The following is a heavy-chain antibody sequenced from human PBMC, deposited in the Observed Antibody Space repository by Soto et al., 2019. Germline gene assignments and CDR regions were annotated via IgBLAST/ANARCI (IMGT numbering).Heavy chain of an antibody. J-gene: IGHJ4*02. CDR1: GFTFSDYY. Sequence: GGSLRLSCAASGFTFSDYYMSWIRQAPGKGLEWVSYISSSSSYTNYADSVKGRFTISRDNAKNSLYLQMNSLRAEDTAVYYCATFDRGAVAGRGGGDYWGQGTLVTVSS. CDR2: ISSSSSYT. CDR3: ATFDRGAVAGRGGGDY. V-gene: IGHV3-11*06. D-gene: IGHD6-13*01.